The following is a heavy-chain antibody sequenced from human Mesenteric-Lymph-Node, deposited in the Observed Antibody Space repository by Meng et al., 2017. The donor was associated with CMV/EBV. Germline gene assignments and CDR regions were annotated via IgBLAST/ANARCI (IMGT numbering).Heavy chain of an antibody. CDR1: GGSFSTYF. V-gene: IGHV4-34*01. D-gene: IGHD3-10*01. Sequence: SETLSLTCVVYGGSFSTYFRSWIRQPPGRGLEWIGEINHRGNTHYNPSLKTRVSMSIDTSKNQFSLKLSSVTAADTAVYYCGRDSYYGPVERGQGTLVTVSS. CDR2: INHRGNT. J-gene: IGHJ4*02. CDR3: GRDSYYGPVE.